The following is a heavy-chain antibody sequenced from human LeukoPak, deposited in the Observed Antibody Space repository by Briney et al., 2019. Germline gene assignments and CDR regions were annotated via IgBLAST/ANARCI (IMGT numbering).Heavy chain of an antibody. J-gene: IGHJ4*02. D-gene: IGHD5-18*01. CDR1: GFTFSSYA. V-gene: IGHV3-23*01. CDR2: ISGSGGST. Sequence: GGSLRLSCAASGFTFSSYAMSWVRQAPGKGLEWVPAISGSGGSTYYADSVKGRFAISRDNSKNTLYLQMNSLRAEDTAVYYCAKDTLWIPIDYWGQGTLVTVSS. CDR3: AKDTLWIPIDY.